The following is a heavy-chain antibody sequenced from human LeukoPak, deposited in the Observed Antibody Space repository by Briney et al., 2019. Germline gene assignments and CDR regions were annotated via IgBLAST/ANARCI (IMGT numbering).Heavy chain of an antibody. CDR3: ARDQEGFDY. Sequence: ASVKVSYKASGYTFTSNYIHWVRQAPGQGLEWMGMIYPRDGSTSYAQKFQGRVTVTRDTSTSTVHMELSGLRSEDTAVYYCARDQEGFDYWGQGTLVIVSS. CDR1: GYTFTSNY. V-gene: IGHV1-46*01. J-gene: IGHJ4*02. CDR2: IYPRDGST.